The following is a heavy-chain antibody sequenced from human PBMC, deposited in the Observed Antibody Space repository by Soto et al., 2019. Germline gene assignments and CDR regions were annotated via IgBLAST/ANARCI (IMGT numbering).Heavy chain of an antibody. Sequence: SETLSLTCAVYGGSFSGYYWSWIRQPPGKGLEWIGEINHSGSTNYNPSLKSRVTISVDTSKNQFSLKLSSVTAADTAVYYCARGRIKYSRSSPPHMDVWGKGTTVTVSS. CDR1: GGSFSGYY. D-gene: IGHD6-13*01. CDR2: INHSGST. V-gene: IGHV4-34*01. CDR3: ARGRIKYSRSSPPHMDV. J-gene: IGHJ6*03.